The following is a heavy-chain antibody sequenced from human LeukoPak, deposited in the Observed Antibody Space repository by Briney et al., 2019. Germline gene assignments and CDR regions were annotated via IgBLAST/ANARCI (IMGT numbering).Heavy chain of an antibody. CDR3: AKGAYYDSSGLD. CDR2: IKNDGSEK. J-gene: IGHJ4*02. CDR1: GFTFRGHW. V-gene: IGHV3-7*01. Sequence: GGSLRLSCETSGFTFRGHWMSWVRQAPGKGLEWVANIKNDGSEKYYVDSVKGRFTISRDNAKNSLYLQMNSLRTEDTAVYYCAKGAYYDSSGLDWGQGTLVTVSS. D-gene: IGHD3-22*01.